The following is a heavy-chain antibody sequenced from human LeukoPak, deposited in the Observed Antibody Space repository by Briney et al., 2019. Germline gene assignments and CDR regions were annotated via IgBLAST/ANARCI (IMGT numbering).Heavy chain of an antibody. Sequence: SETLSLTCSVSGGSISSGPYFWSWIRQSPGQGLEWIGYIWPSGSTNYNPSLKSRVTISVDTSKNQLSLKLSSVTAADTAVYYCARTENVYSSPLDYYYYYYMDVWGKGTTVTVSS. V-gene: IGHV4-30-2*06. D-gene: IGHD6-13*01. CDR1: GGSISSGPYF. CDR3: ARTENVYSSPLDYYYYYYMDV. J-gene: IGHJ6*03. CDR2: IWPSGST.